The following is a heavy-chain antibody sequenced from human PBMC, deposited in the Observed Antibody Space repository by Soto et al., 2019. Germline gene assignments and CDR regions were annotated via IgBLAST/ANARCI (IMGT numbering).Heavy chain of an antibody. CDR3: ARDFYFDRYCGGDCYSPWFDL. D-gene: IGHD2-21*01. Sequence: SQTRSCAASGVPFRRYWMHWVHQAPGKGLVWVSRINSDGSSTSYADSVKGRFTISRDNAKNTLYLQMNSLRAEDTAVYYCARDFYFDRYCGGDCYSPWFDLWGQGTLVTVSS. CDR1: GVPFRRYW. J-gene: IGHJ5*02. V-gene: IGHV3-74*01. CDR2: INSDGSST.